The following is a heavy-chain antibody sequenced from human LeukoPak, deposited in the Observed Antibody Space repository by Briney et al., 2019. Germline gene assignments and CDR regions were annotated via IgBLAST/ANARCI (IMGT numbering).Heavy chain of an antibody. V-gene: IGHV3-74*01. CDR2: INSDGSST. J-gene: IGHJ5*02. D-gene: IGHD3-22*01. CDR3: ARGRDYDSSGYNNWFDP. CDR1: GFTFSSYW. Sequence: GGSLRLSCAASGFTFSSYWMHWVRQAPGKGLVWVSRINSDGSSTSYADSVKGRFTISRDNAKNTLYLQMNSLRAEDTAVYYCARGRDYDSSGYNNWFDPWGQGTLVTVSS.